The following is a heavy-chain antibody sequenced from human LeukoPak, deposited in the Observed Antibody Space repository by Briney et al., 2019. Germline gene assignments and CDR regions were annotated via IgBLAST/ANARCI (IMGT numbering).Heavy chain of an antibody. CDR3: ARGSYFAFDY. D-gene: IGHD1-26*01. J-gene: IGHJ4*02. CDR2: ITWDGGST. CDR1: GFTFDDYT. V-gene: IGHV3-43*01. Sequence: GGSLRLSCAASGFTFDDYTMHWVRQAPGKGLEWVSLITWDGGSTYYADSVKGRFTISRDNARKSLYLQMKSLRAEDTAVYYCARGSYFAFDYWGQGTLVTVSS.